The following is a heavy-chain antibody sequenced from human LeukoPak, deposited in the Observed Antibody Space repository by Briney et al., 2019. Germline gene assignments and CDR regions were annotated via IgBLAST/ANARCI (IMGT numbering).Heavy chain of an antibody. J-gene: IGHJ4*02. CDR2: ISSSSTYI. D-gene: IGHD3-9*01. Sequence: GGSLRLSCAASGFTLSRYSMNWVRQAPGKGLEWVSCISSSSTYIYYAHSVKGRFTISRDNAKNSLHLQMDSLRVEDTAVYYCARSYYDILTGQPYYFDYWGQGALVTVSS. V-gene: IGHV3-21*01. CDR1: GFTLSRYS. CDR3: ARSYYDILTGQPYYFDY.